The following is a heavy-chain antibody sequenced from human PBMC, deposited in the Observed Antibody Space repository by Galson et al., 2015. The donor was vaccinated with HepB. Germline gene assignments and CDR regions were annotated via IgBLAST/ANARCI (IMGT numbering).Heavy chain of an antibody. J-gene: IGHJ4*02. Sequence: SLRLSCAASGFTFSSSAMSWVRQAPGKGLEWVSIISGSDDSTYYADSVKGRFTISRDNSKNTMYLQMSSLRAEDTAIYYCARSRRWLYGPDYWGQGTLVTVSS. CDR3: ARSRRWLYGPDY. CDR1: GFTFSSSA. CDR2: ISGSDDST. D-gene: IGHD4-17*01. V-gene: IGHV3-23*01.